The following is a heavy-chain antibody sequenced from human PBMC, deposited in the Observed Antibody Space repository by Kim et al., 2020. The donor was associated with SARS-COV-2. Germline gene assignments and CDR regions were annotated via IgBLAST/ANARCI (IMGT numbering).Heavy chain of an antibody. Sequence: STYYADSVKGRFTISRDNSKNTLFLHMDSLRAEDTAVYYCARRSGSFSDWGQGTLVTVSS. D-gene: IGHD1-26*01. CDR2: ST. V-gene: IGHV3-23*01. CDR3: ARRSGSFSD. J-gene: IGHJ4*02.